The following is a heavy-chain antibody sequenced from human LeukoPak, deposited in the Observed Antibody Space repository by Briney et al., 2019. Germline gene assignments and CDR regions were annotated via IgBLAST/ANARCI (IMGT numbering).Heavy chain of an antibody. D-gene: IGHD3-3*01. V-gene: IGHV3-15*01. J-gene: IGHJ4*02. Sequence: GGSLRLSCAASGFTFSSAWMSWVRQAPGKGLERVGRIKSKTDGGTTGYAAPVKGRFTISRDDSKNTLYLQMNSLKTEDTAVYYCTTLAAHDLYYGFWSGSPFDYWGQGTLVTVSS. CDR1: GFTFSSAW. CDR2: IKSKTDGGTT. CDR3: TTLAAHDLYYGFWSGSPFDY.